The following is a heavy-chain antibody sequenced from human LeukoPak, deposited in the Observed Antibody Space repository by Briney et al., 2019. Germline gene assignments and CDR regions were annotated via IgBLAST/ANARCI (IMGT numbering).Heavy chain of an antibody. V-gene: IGHV1-18*01. J-gene: IGHJ6*03. Sequence: TSVKVSCKASGYTFTSYGISWVRQAPGRGLEWMGWISAYNGNSNYARKLQGRVTMTEDTSTDTAYMELSSLRSEDTAVYYCATGLRYFSMDVWGKGTTVTVSS. D-gene: IGHD3-3*01. CDR2: ISAYNGNS. CDR1: GYTFTSYG. CDR3: ATGLRYFSMDV.